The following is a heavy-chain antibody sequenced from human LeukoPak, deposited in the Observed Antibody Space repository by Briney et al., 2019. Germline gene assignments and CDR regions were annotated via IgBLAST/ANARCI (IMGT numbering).Heavy chain of an antibody. CDR2: IHADSGGT. D-gene: IGHD3-16*02. CDR3: ARVSGPTRYYGLDV. V-gene: IGHV1-2*02. J-gene: IGHJ6*02. Sequence: ASVTVSFRASGYSFSDNYIHWVRQAPGQGREWMGWIHADSGGTIYAQNFHGRLTVTSDRSLGTAYMELTRLTSDDTAMYYCARVSGPTRYYGLDVWGQGTTVIVTS. CDR1: GYSFSDNY.